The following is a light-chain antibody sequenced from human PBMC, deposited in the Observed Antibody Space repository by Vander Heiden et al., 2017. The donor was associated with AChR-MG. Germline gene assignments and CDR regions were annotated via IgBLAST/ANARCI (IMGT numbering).Light chain of an antibody. CDR2: KNN. J-gene: IGLJ3*02. CDR3: ATWDDSLSVL. CDR1: SSNIGSHF. Sequence: QSVLTQPPSASGTPGQSVTISCLGSSSNIGSHFVYWYQQPPGTAPKLLMYKNNQRPSGVPDRFSGSKSGTSASLAISGLRSEDEAHYYCATWDDSLSVLFGGGTKLTVL. V-gene: IGLV1-47*01.